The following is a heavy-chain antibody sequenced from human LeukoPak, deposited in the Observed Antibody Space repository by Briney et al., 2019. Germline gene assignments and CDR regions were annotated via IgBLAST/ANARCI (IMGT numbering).Heavy chain of an antibody. Sequence: SETPSLTCTVSGGSISSYYWSWIRQPPGKGLEWIGYIYYSGSTNYNPSLKSRVTISVDTSKNQFSLKLSSVTAADTAVYYCARDRTLLGYDSSEGWFDPWGQGTLVTVSS. D-gene: IGHD3-22*01. CDR2: IYYSGST. CDR1: GGSISSYY. CDR3: ARDRTLLGYDSSEGWFDP. J-gene: IGHJ5*02. V-gene: IGHV4-59*01.